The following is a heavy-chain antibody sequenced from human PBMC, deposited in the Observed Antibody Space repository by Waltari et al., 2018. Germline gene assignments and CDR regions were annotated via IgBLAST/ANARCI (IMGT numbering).Heavy chain of an antibody. D-gene: IGHD6-19*01. Sequence: EVQLLESGGGLVQPGGSLRLSCAASGFTFSSYAMSWVRQAPGKGLEWVAGISGSGGSTYYADSVKGRFTISRDNSKNTLYLQMNSLRAEDTAVYYCAKLGWTNSYYYGMDVWGQGTTVTVSS. V-gene: IGHV3-23*01. J-gene: IGHJ6*02. CDR2: ISGSGGST. CDR3: AKLGWTNSYYYGMDV. CDR1: GFTFSSYA.